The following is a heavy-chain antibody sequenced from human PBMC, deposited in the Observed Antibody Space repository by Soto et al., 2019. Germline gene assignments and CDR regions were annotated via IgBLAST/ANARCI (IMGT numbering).Heavy chain of an antibody. Sequence: SETLSLTCTVSGGSISSYYWSWIRQPPGKGLEWIGYIYYSGSTNYNPSLKSRVTISVDTSKNQFSLKLSSVTAADTAVYYCARADILTGYYNYHYGMDVWGQGTTVTVSS. CDR3: ARADILTGYYNYHYGMDV. CDR2: IYYSGST. J-gene: IGHJ6*02. V-gene: IGHV4-59*01. D-gene: IGHD3-9*01. CDR1: GGSISSYY.